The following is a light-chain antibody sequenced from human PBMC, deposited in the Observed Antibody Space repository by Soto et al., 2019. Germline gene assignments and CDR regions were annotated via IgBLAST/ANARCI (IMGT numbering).Light chain of an antibody. CDR3: QQYGSSPLT. CDR2: GAS. V-gene: IGKV3-20*01. J-gene: IGKJ4*01. Sequence: EIVLTQSPGTLSLSPGERATLSCRASQSVSSSYLAWYQQKPGQAPRLLIYGASSRATGIPDRFSGSGSGTDFTLTIIRLEPEDFAVYYCQQYGSSPLTFGGGTKVAIK. CDR1: QSVSSSY.